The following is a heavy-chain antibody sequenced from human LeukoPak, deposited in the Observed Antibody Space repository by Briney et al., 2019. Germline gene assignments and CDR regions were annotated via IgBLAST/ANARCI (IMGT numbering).Heavy chain of an antibody. V-gene: IGHV1-69*02. CDR1: GGPFSIYT. D-gene: IGHD2-2*01. J-gene: IGHJ6*03. CDR2: IIPILGIA. CDR3: ARGPPCSSTSCVYYYYYYMDV. Sequence: ASVKVYCKASGGPFSIYTISWVRQAPGQGLEWMGRIIPILGIANYTQKFQGRGTITADKSTSTAYMELSSLRSEDTAVYYCARGPPCSSTSCVYYYYYYMDVWGKGTTVTVSS.